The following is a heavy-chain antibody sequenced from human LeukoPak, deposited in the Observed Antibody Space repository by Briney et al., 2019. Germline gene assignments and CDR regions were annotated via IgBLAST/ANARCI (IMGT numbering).Heavy chain of an antibody. Sequence: GGSLRLSCAASGFIVSHNYMTWVRQAPGKGLEWISVIYIDGTTYYADSVKGRFTISRDQANNTLYLQMNTLRDEDTAVYYCARGPRYSFYWGQGTLVSVST. CDR3: ARGPRYSFY. CDR1: GFIVSHNY. J-gene: IGHJ4*02. V-gene: IGHV3-53*01. CDR2: IYIDGTT. D-gene: IGHD6-13*01.